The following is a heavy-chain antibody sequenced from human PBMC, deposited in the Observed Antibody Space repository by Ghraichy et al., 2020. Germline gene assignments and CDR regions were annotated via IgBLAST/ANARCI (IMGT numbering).Heavy chain of an antibody. CDR3: ARDWWEPAGTYGMDV. V-gene: IGHV1-46*01. CDR1: GYTFTSYY. Sequence: ASVKVSCKASGYTFTSYYMHWVRQAPGQGLEWMGIINPSGGSTSYAQKFQGRVTMTRDTSTSTVYMELSSLRSEDTAVYYCARDWWEPAGTYGMDVWGQGTTVIVSS. J-gene: IGHJ6*02. CDR2: INPSGGST. D-gene: IGHD1-26*01.